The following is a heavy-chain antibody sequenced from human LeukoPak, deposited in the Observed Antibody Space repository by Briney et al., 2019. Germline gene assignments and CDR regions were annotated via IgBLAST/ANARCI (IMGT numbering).Heavy chain of an antibody. D-gene: IGHD6-13*01. V-gene: IGHV3-23*01. J-gene: IGHJ5*02. CDR1: GLTFSDYA. CDR2: IGGDGVGT. CDR3: AKDRLPRGAPGRGEHHNWFDP. Sequence: GGSLRLSCAASGLTFSDYAMSWVRQARGKGLEWVSRIGGDGVGTYYADSVKGRFIISRDNSKSTAFLQMNSLTAEDTAVYFCAKDRLPRGAPGRGEHHNWFDPWGQGTLVTVSS.